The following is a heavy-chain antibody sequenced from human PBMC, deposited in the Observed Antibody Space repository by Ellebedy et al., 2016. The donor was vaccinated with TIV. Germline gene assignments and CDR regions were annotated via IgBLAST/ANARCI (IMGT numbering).Heavy chain of an antibody. CDR3: ARDTGNYYDSSGYSYFDY. Sequence: MPGGSLRLSCTVSGGSISSYYWSWIRQPPGKGLEWIGYVFYSGSTNYNPSLKSRVTISVDTSKNQFSLRLSSVTAADTAVYYCARDTGNYYDSSGYSYFDYWGQGTLVTVSS. V-gene: IGHV4-59*01. J-gene: IGHJ4*02. CDR2: VFYSGST. D-gene: IGHD3-22*01. CDR1: GGSISSYY.